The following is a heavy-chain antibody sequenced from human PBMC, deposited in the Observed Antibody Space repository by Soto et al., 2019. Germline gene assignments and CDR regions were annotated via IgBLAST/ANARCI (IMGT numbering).Heavy chain of an antibody. J-gene: IGHJ5*02. CDR1: GGSISSYY. Sequence: SETLSLTCTVYGGSISSYYWSWIRQPPGKGLEWIAYIYNSGSTYYNPSLKSRVAISVDTSKNQFSLNLTSVTAADTAVYYCARGTGFSLAFDPWGQGTQVTVSS. V-gene: IGHV4-59*08. CDR2: IYNSGST. CDR3: ARGTGFSLAFDP.